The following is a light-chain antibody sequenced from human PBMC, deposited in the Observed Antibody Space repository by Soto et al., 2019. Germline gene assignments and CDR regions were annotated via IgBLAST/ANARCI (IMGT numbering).Light chain of an antibody. CDR2: DAS. V-gene: IGKV1-33*01. Sequence: DIQMTQSPSSLSASVGDRVTITCQASQDISNYLNWYQQKPGKAPKLLIFDASTLQIGVPSRFSGSGSWTDFTFTISSLQPEDLATYFCQQYDTLPPLTFGGGTMVEIK. CDR1: QDISNY. CDR3: QQYDTLPPLT. J-gene: IGKJ4*01.